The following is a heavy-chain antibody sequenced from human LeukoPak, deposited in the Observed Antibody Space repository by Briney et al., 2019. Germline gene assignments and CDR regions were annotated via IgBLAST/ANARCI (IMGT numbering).Heavy chain of an antibody. CDR1: GGTISSSNYY. D-gene: IGHD6-13*01. CDR2: INHSGST. CDR3: ARMAWYSSSWYYYYYYMDV. V-gene: IGHV4-39*07. Sequence: SETLSLTCSVSGGTISSSNYYWSWIRQPPGKGLECIGEINHSGSTNYNPSLKSRVTISVDTSKNQFSLKLSSVTAADTAVYYCARMAWYSSSWYYYYYYMDVWGKGTTVTVSS. J-gene: IGHJ6*03.